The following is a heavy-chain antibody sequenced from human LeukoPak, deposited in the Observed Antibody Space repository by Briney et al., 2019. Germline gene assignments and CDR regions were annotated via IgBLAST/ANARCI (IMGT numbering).Heavy chain of an antibody. Sequence: SETLSLTCTVSGGSISSYYRSWIRQPAGKGLEWIGRIYTSGSTNYNPSLKSRVTMSVDTSKNQFSLKLSSVTAADTAMYYCARESTVYSSSSLWPFDIWGQGTMVTVSS. CDR2: IYTSGST. CDR1: GGSISSYY. V-gene: IGHV4-4*07. CDR3: ARESTVYSSSSLWPFDI. J-gene: IGHJ3*02. D-gene: IGHD6-6*01.